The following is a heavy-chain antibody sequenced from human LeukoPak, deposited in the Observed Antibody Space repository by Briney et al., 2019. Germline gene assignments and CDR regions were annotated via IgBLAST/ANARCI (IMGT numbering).Heavy chain of an antibody. CDR2: INHSGST. Sequence: NPSETLSLTCAVYGGSFSGYYWSWIRQPPGKGLEWIGEINHSGSTNYNPSLKSRVTISVDTSKNQFSLKLSSVTAADTAVYYCARVLGYCSSTSRYGGYYFDYWGQGTLVTVSS. V-gene: IGHV4-34*01. J-gene: IGHJ4*02. CDR3: ARVLGYCSSTSRYGGYYFDY. CDR1: GGSFSGYY. D-gene: IGHD2-2*01.